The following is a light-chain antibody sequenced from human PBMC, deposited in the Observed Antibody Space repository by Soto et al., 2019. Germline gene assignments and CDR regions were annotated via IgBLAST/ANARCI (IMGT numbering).Light chain of an antibody. CDR1: QSVSSSY. Sequence: EIVLTQSPGTLSLSPGERATLSCRASQSVSSSYLAWYHQRPGQAPRLLIYGASTRATGIPDRFSGSGSGTDFTLTITTLEPEDFAVYYCQQYSTSPWTFGQGTKVEI. V-gene: IGKV3-20*01. CDR3: QQYSTSPWT. J-gene: IGKJ1*01. CDR2: GAS.